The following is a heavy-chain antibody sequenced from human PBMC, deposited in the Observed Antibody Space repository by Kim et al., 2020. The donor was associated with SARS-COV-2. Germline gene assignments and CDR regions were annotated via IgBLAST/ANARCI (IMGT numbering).Heavy chain of an antibody. V-gene: IGHV4-34*01. J-gene: IGHJ4*02. CDR3: ARGFRGSGGLDY. Sequence: SETLSLTCAVYGGSFSGYYWSWIRQPPGKGLEWIGEINHSGSTNYNPSLKSRVTISVDTSKNQFSLKLSSVTAADTAVYYCARGFRGSGGLDYWGQGTLVTVSS. CDR2: INHSGST. CDR1: GGSFSGYY. D-gene: IGHD3-10*01.